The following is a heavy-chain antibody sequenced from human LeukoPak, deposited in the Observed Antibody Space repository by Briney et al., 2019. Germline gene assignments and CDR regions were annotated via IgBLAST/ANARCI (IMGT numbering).Heavy chain of an antibody. CDR1: GFTFSSYA. CDR3: ARGLYYDILTGLPDAFDI. CDR2: ISYDGSNK. D-gene: IGHD3-9*01. Sequence: GGSLRLSCAASGFTFSSYAMHWVRQAPGKGLEWVAVISYDGSNKYYADSVKGRFTISRDNSKNTLYLQMNSLRAADTAVYYCARGLYYDILTGLPDAFDIWGQGTMVTVSS. V-gene: IGHV3-30*04. J-gene: IGHJ3*02.